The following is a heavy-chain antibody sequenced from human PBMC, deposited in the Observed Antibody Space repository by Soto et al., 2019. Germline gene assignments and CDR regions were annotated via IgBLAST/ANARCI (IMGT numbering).Heavy chain of an antibody. CDR2: IDGSGGNT. V-gene: IGHV3-23*01. D-gene: IGHD2-15*01. J-gene: IGHJ4*02. Sequence: GGSLRLSCAASGFTFSSYAMSWVRQAPGKGLEWVSVIDGSGGNTYYADSVKGRFTISRDNSKKTLYLHMSSLRVEDTARYYCAKEIVAAAYVETSPFDVWGQGTQVTVSS. CDR3: AKEIVAAAYVETSPFDV. CDR1: GFTFSSYA.